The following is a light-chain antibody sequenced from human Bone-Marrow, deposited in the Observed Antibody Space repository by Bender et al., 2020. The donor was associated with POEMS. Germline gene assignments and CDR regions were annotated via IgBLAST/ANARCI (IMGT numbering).Light chain of an antibody. CDR3: SSYTSSSTVV. CDR2: DVG. CDR1: SNDVGTYKY. V-gene: IGLV2-14*01. J-gene: IGLJ2*01. Sequence: QSALTQPASMSGSPGQSITISCTGTSNDVGTYKYVSWYQQHPGKAPKVMIYDVGNRPSGVSNRFSGSKSGNTASLTIYGLQAEDEADYYCSSYTSSSTVVFGGGTKVTVL.